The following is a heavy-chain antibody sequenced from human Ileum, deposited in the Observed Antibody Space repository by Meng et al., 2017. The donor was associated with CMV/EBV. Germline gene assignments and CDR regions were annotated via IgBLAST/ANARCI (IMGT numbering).Heavy chain of an antibody. CDR1: GGSISSPPYF. Sequence: PLQGPGPGLVQPSETLSLTCTVAGGSISSPPYFWGWIRQPPGKGLEWIATISYSGNTYYNPSLKSPVTISLDTSKNQFSLKLTSVTAADTAVYYCAREPPSGQQLDWGQGTLVTVSS. J-gene: IGHJ4*02. D-gene: IGHD6-13*01. V-gene: IGHV4-39*07. CDR3: AREPPSGQQLD. CDR2: ISYSGNT.